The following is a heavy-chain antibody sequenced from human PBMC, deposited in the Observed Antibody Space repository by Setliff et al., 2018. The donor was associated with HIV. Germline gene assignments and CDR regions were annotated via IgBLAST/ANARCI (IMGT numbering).Heavy chain of an antibody. CDR1: SGSISSSSYY. Sequence: SETLSLTCTVSSGSISSSSYYWGWIRQPPGKGLEWIGHIYISGSTNYNPSFNSRVTMSVDTSKNQFSLRLTSVTAADTAMYHCARDRSSGWSKDWFDTWGQGILVTVSS. CDR3: ARDRSSGWSKDWFDT. V-gene: IGHV4-39*07. D-gene: IGHD6-19*01. J-gene: IGHJ5*02. CDR2: IYISGST.